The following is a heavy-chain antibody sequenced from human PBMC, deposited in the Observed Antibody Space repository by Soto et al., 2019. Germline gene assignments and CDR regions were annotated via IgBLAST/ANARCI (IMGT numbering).Heavy chain of an antibody. CDR3: ARVRYGASDY. CDR2: IYHSGST. CDR1: GGSISSGGYS. J-gene: IGHJ4*02. Sequence: QLQLQESGSGLVKPSQTLSLTCAVSGGSISSGGYSWSWIRQPPGKGLEWIGYIYHSGSTYYNPSLNSRVTVSVDRSKHQFSLKLSAVTAADMAVAYCARVRYGASDYWGQGTLVTVSS. D-gene: IGHD4-17*01. V-gene: IGHV4-30-2*01.